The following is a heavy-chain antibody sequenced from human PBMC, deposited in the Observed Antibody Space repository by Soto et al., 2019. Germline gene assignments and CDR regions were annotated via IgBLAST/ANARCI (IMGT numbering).Heavy chain of an antibody. CDR2: ISGSGGST. D-gene: IGHD3-10*01. J-gene: IGHJ4*02. CDR3: AKDMDYYGSVSY. V-gene: IGHV3-23*01. Sequence: LRICCAASIFRFSTYALSGVHQTPGKGLEWVSTISGSGGSTYYTDSVKGRFTISRDNSKTTLYLQMNSLRAEDTAVYYCAKDMDYYGSVSYWGQGTLVTVSS. CDR1: IFRFSTYA.